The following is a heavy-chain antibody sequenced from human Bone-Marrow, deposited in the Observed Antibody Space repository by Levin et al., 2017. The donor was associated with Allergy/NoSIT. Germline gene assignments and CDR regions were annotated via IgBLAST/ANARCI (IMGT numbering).Heavy chain of an antibody. CDR3: ARDQGRGSDYDY. CDR2: IKPDGTEK. V-gene: IGHV3-7*01. Sequence: QSGGSLRLSCAGSGYTFSNYWMSWVRQAPGKGLEWVGSIKPDGTEKYYGGSVEGRFTISRDNARKSLFLQMNSLRVEDTALYYCARDQGRGSDYDYWGQGTLVTVSS. D-gene: IGHD1-26*01. CDR1: GYTFSNYW. J-gene: IGHJ4*02.